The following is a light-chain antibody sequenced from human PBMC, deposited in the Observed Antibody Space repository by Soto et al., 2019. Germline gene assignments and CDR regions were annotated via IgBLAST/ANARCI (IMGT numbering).Light chain of an antibody. V-gene: IGLV2-8*01. J-gene: IGLJ1*01. Sequence: QSALTQPPSASGSPGQSVTISCTGTSSDVGGYNYVSWYQQHPGKAPKLMIYEVSKRPSGVPDRFSGSKSGNTASLTVSGLQAEDEADYYCSSSAGSNHGNFGTGTKVTVL. CDR1: SSDVGGYNY. CDR3: SSSAGSNHGN. CDR2: EVS.